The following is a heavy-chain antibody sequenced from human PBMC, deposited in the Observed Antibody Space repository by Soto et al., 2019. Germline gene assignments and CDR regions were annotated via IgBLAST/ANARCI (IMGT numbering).Heavy chain of an antibody. CDR3: ARDPSYYGMDV. V-gene: IGHV1-46*01. CDR2: INPSGGST. CDR1: GYTFTSYY. J-gene: IGHJ6*02. Sequence: ASVKVSCKASGYTFTSYYMHWVRQAPGQGLEWMGIINPSGGSTSYAQKFQGRVTMTRDTSASTAYMELSSLRSEDTAVYYCARDPSYYGMDVWGQGTTVTVSS.